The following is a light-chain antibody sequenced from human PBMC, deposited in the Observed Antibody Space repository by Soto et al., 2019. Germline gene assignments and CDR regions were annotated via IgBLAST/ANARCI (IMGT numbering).Light chain of an antibody. J-gene: IGKJ5*01. CDR3: QLRSTWPPT. V-gene: IGKV3-11*01. CDR1: QSVSSY. Sequence: EIVWTHSPATLSVSPGEGATLSCRASQSVSSYLAWYQQKPGQAPRLLIYDASNRATGIPARFSGSGSGTDFTLTISSPEPEDFAVYYCQLRSTWPPTLGQGTRLEIK. CDR2: DAS.